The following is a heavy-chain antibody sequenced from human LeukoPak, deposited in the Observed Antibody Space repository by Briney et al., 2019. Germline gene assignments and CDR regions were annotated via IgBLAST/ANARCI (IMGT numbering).Heavy chain of an antibody. J-gene: IGHJ4*01. D-gene: IGHD6-19*01. CDR3: ARQQLLDGAYYFDY. Sequence: GGSLRLSCAASGFTFSSYSMNWVRQAPGKELEWVSSTSSSSSYKYYADSVKGRFTISRYNAKNSLYLQMNSLRAEDTAVYYCARQQLLDGAYYFDYWGHGTLVTVSS. CDR2: TSSSSSYK. V-gene: IGHV3-21*01. CDR1: GFTFSSYS.